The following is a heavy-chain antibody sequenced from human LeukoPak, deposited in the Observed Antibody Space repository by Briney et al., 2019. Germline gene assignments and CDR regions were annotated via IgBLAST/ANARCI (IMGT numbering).Heavy chain of an antibody. CDR2: ISSSSSYI. CDR1: GFTFSSYS. J-gene: IGHJ4*02. Sequence: GGSLRLSCAASGFTFSSYSMNWVRQAPGKGLEWVSSISSSSSYIYYADSVKGRFTISRDNAKNSLYLQMNSLRAEDTAVYYCARDFGYCGGDCYSNYWGQGTLVTVSS. CDR3: ARDFGYCGGDCYSNY. V-gene: IGHV3-21*01. D-gene: IGHD2-21*02.